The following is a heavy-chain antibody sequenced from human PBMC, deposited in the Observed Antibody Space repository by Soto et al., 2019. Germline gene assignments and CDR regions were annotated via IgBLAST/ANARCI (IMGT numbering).Heavy chain of an antibody. J-gene: IGHJ6*02. CDR2: TYYSGAP. CDR1: AHSIKSDYY. CDR3: ARGRPNYFYYGLDV. Sequence: TLSLTCIASAHSIKSDYYWDWVRQPPGGGLEWMGYTYYSGAPNSDPSLEARVSFSVYTSKNQFFMNLTSVTVADTAVYYCARGRPNYFYYGLDVWGPGIPVTVSS. V-gene: IGHV4-30-4*01.